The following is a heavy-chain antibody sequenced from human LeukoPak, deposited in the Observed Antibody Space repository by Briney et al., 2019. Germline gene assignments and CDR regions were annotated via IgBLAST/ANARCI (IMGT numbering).Heavy chain of an antibody. J-gene: IGHJ4*02. CDR2: IYYSGST. CDR1: GYSINSGYH. CDR3: ARAGGYYDFWSVPPWYFDY. V-gene: IGHV4-61*01. D-gene: IGHD3-3*01. Sequence: SETLSLTCIASGYSINSGYHWGWIRQPPGKGLEWIGYIYYSGSTNYNPSLKSRVTISVDTFKNQFSPKLSSVTAADTAVYYCARAGGYYDFWSVPPWYFDYWGQGTLVTVSS.